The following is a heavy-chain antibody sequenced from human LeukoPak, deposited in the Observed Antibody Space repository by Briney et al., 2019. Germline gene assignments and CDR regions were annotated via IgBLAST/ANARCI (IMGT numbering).Heavy chain of an antibody. CDR1: GFTFSSYG. J-gene: IGHJ4*02. CDR2: ISYDGSNK. CDR3: AKDDDYGDY. Sequence: GRSLRLSCAASGFTFSSYGMHWVRQHPGKGLEWVAVISYDGSNKYYAGSVKGRFTISRDNSKNTLYLQMNSLRAEDTAVYYCAKDDDYGDYGGQGTLVTVSS. V-gene: IGHV3-30*18.